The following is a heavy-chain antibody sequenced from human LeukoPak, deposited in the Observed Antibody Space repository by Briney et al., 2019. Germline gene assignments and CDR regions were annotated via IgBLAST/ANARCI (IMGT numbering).Heavy chain of an antibody. CDR1: GFTFSSYS. J-gene: IGHJ4*02. CDR2: ISSSSSYI. Sequence: NTGGSLRLSCAASGFTFSSYSMNWVRQAPGKGLEWVSSISSSSSYIYYADSVKGRFTISRDNAKNSLYLQMNSLRAEDTAVYYCARDQVNYGSGSFTNYWGQGTLVTVSS. CDR3: ARDQVNYGSGSFTNY. D-gene: IGHD3-10*01. V-gene: IGHV3-21*01.